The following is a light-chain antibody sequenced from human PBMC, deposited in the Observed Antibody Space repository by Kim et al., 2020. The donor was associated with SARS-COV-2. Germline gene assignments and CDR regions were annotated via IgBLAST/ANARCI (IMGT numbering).Light chain of an antibody. Sequence: SYELTQPPSVSVAPGKTARITCGGDNIGKKSVHWFQQRPGQAPVLVISYDTDRPSGIPERFAGSNSGHTATLTINRVEAGDEGDYICQVWDLWSVWVFGGGTQLTVL. CDR1: NIGKKS. CDR2: YDT. CDR3: QVWDLWSVWV. J-gene: IGLJ3*02. V-gene: IGLV3-21*04.